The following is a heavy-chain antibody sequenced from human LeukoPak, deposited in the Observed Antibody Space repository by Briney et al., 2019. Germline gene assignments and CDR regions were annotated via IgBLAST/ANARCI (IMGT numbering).Heavy chain of an antibody. CDR2: INHSGST. J-gene: IGHJ3*02. CDR1: GGSFSGYY. V-gene: IGHV4-34*01. Sequence: SETLSLTCAVYGGSFSGYYWSWIRQPPGKGLEWIGEINHSGSTNYNPSLKSRVTISVETSKNQFSLKLSSVTAADTAVYYCARLPPSRSRHFDIWGKGTMVTVPS. D-gene: IGHD6-13*01. CDR3: ARLPPSRSRHFDI.